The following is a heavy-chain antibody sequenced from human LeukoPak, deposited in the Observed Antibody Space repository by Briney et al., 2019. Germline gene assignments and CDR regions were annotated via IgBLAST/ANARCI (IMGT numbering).Heavy chain of an antibody. CDR3: ARARSGSYSTYYYYMDV. Sequence: SETLSLTCTVSGGSIGSSAYYWGWIRQPPGNGLEWIGSIYYSGSTYYNPSLRSRVTISVDTSKNQFSLRLGSVTAADTAVYYCARARSGSYSTYYYYMDVWGKGTTVTVSS. V-gene: IGHV4-39*07. D-gene: IGHD1-26*01. CDR1: GGSIGSSAYY. J-gene: IGHJ6*03. CDR2: IYYSGST.